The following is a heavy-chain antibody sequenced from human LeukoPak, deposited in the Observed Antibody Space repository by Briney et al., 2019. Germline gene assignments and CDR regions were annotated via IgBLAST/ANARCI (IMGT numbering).Heavy chain of an antibody. CDR3: ARRTAAAAAPYYFDY. CDR1: GFTFSSYW. D-gene: IGHD6-13*01. J-gene: IGHJ4*02. CDR2: INSDGSST. Sequence: PGGSLRLSCAASGFTFSSYWMHWVRQAPGKGLLWVSRINSDGSSTSYADSVKGRFTISRDNAKNTLYLQMNSLRAEDAAVYYCARRTAAAAAPYYFDYWGQGTLVTVSS. V-gene: IGHV3-74*01.